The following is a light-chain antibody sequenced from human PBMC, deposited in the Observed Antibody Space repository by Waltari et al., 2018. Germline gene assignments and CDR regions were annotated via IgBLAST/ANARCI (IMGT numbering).Light chain of an antibody. J-gene: IGKJ2*02. V-gene: IGKV1-5*03. CDR1: QSIVSW. Sequence: DIQMTQSPSTLSASVGDRVTITCRASQSIVSWVAWYQQKPGKAPKLLIDKASSLQSGVPSTFSGSGSGTDFTLTISSLQPDGFATYYCQQYFSGCTFGQGTNLEIK. CDR2: KAS. CDR3: QQYFSGCT.